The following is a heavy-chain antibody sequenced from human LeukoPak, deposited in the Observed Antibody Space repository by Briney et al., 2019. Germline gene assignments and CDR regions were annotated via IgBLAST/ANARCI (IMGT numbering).Heavy chain of an antibody. CDR1: GGSISSGDYY. J-gene: IGHJ4*02. V-gene: IGHV4-30-4*01. CDR2: IYYSGST. Sequence: SQTLSLTCTVSGGSISSGDYYWSWIRQPPGKGLEWIGYIYYSGSTYYNPSLKSRVTISVDTSKNQFSLKLSSVTAADTAVYYCARDGLRGYSYGWFDYWGQGTLVTVSS. CDR3: ARDGLRGYSYGWFDY. D-gene: IGHD5-18*01.